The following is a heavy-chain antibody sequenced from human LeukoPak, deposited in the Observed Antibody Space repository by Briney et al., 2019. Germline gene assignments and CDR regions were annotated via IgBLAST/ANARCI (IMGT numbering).Heavy chain of an antibody. CDR1: GYTLTELS. V-gene: IGHV1-24*01. J-gene: IGHJ6*02. Sequence: VASVKVSCKVSGYTLTELSMHWVRQAPGKGLEWMGGFDPEDGETIYAQKFQGRVTMTEDTSTDTAYMELSSLRSEDTAVYYCATDVPSAPAVVRGNDYYYGMDVWGQGTTVTVSS. D-gene: IGHD1-1*01. CDR3: ATDVPSAPAVVRGNDYYYGMDV. CDR2: FDPEDGET.